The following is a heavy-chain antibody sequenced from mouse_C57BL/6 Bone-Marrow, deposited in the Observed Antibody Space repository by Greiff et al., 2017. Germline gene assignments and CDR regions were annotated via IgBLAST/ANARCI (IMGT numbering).Heavy chain of an antibody. CDR2: IDPSDSYT. D-gene: IGHD2-3*01. J-gene: IGHJ2*01. Sequence: QVQLQQPGAELVKPGASVKLSCKASGYTFTSYWMQWVKQRPGQGLEWIGEIDPSDSYTNYNQKFKGKATLTVDTSSSTAYIQLSSLTSEDSEVYYCASEDGGDGYYYFDYWGQGTTLTVSS. V-gene: IGHV1-50*01. CDR3: ASEDGGDGYYYFDY. CDR1: GYTFTSYW.